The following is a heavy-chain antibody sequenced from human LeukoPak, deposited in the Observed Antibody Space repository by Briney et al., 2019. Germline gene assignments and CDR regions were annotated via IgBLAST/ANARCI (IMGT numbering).Heavy chain of an antibody. D-gene: IGHD4-11*01. CDR3: AREWQYQFDY. Sequence: SETLSLTCTVSGGFISNINYYWGWIRQPPGEGLEWIGRVYHSGITFYTPSLKSRGSISGDTSKNQFSLKVTSVTAADTAVYYCAREWQYQFDYWGQGSLVTISS. CDR1: GGFISNINYY. V-gene: IGHV4-39*07. CDR2: VYHSGIT. J-gene: IGHJ4*02.